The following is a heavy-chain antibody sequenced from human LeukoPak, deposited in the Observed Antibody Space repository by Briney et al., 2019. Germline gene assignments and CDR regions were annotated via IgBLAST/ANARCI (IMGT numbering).Heavy chain of an antibody. D-gene: IGHD5-18*01. Sequence: SETLSLTCTVSGGSISSYYWSWIRQPPGKGLEWIGYIYYSGSTNYNPSLKSRVTISVDTSKNQFSLKLSSVTAADTAVYYCARREYSYGLVGGGYYYYYMDVWGKGTTVTVSS. V-gene: IGHV4-59*01. J-gene: IGHJ6*03. CDR1: GGSISSYY. CDR2: IYYSGST. CDR3: ARREYSYGLVGGGYYYYYMDV.